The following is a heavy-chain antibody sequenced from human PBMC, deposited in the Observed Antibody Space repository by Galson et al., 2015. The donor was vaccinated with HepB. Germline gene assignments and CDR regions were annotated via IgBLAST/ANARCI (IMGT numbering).Heavy chain of an antibody. V-gene: IGHV3-30*18. J-gene: IGHJ3*02. D-gene: IGHD3-16*01. Sequence: SLRLSCAASGFTFDGYPMHWVRQVPGKGLEWVTLISSDGSNKYYADSVKGRFTVSRDNSRNTLYLQMNSLGAEDTAVYYCAEGKVGAIWGQGTTVTVSS. CDR2: ISSDGSNK. CDR3: AEGKVGAI. CDR1: GFTFDGYP.